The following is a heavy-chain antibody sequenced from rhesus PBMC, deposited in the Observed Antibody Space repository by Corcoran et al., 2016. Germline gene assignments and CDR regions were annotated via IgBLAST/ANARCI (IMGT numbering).Heavy chain of an antibody. J-gene: IGHJ4*01. D-gene: IGHD3-3*01. Sequence: QLQLQESGPGLVKPSETLSVTCAVSGGSISSSYWSWIRQAPGKGLAWIGYIYGSGSSTNYNPSLKSRVTISTDTSKNQFSLKLSSVTAADTAVYYCARALYYNIWTGYSPDFWGQGVLVTVSS. CDR1: GGSISSSY. CDR2: IYGSGSST. V-gene: IGHV4-169*01. CDR3: ARALYYNIWTGYSPDF.